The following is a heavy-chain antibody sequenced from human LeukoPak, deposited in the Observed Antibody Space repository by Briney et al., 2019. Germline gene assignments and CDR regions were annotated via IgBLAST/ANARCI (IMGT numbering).Heavy chain of an antibody. V-gene: IGHV4-39*07. Sequence: SETLSLTCTVSGGSISSSSYYWGWIGQPPGKGLEWIGSIYYSGSTYYNPSLKSRVTISVDTSKNQFSLKLSSVTAADTAVYYCARDLSEEVYCSGGSCYRGGDYWGQGTLVTVSS. J-gene: IGHJ4*02. CDR2: IYYSGST. D-gene: IGHD2-15*01. CDR3: ARDLSEEVYCSGGSCYRGGDY. CDR1: GGSISSSSYY.